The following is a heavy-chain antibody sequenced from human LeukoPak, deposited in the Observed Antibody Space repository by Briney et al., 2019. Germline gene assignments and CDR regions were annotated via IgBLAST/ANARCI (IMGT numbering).Heavy chain of an antibody. CDR2: INSDGSWT. J-gene: IGHJ6*02. CDR3: ASTSIAVAGIFGTASYYYGMDV. V-gene: IGHV3-74*01. D-gene: IGHD6-19*01. CDR1: GNYW. Sequence: GGSLRLSCAASGNYWMHWVRQAPGKGLVWVSHINSDGSWTSYADSVKGRFTISRDNAKNSLYLQMNSLRAEDTAVYYCASTSIAVAGIFGTASYYYGMDVWGQGTTVTVSS.